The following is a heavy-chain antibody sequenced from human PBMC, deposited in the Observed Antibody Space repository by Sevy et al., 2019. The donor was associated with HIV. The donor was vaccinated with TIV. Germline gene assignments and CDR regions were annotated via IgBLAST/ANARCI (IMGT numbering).Heavy chain of an antibody. CDR3: ARGSGSYADYFDY. V-gene: IGHV4-59*13. D-gene: IGHD1-26*01. J-gene: IGHJ4*02. Sequence: SETLSLTCTVSGGSISSYYWSWIRQPPGKGVEWIGYIYYSGSTNYNPSLKSRVTISVDTSKNQFSLKLSSVTAADTAVYYCARGSGSYADYFDYWGQGTLVTVSS. CDR2: IYYSGST. CDR1: GGSISSYY.